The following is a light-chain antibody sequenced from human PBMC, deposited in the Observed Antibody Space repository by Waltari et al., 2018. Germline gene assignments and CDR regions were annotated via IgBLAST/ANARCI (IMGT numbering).Light chain of an antibody. J-gene: IGLJ2*01. CDR2: DVS. CDR1: SSDSGGYEY. CDR3: SSFTSSTTGI. Sequence: SALTQPDSVSGSPGQSITISCSGFSSDSGGYEYVSGYQQHPGKAPKRIIYDVSNRPSGVSTRFSGSKSGSSASLTISGLQAEDEADYYCSSFTSSTTGIFGGGTKLTVL. V-gene: IGLV2-14*01.